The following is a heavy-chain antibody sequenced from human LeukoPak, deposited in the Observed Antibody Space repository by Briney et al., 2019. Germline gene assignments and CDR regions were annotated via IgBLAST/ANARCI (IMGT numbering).Heavy chain of an antibody. Sequence: SETLSLTCAVYGRSFSNYYWSWIRQPPGKGPEWIGEINDSGRINYNPSLMSRVTVPVDTSKNQFSLRLTSVTATDTAVYYCARRWNYGRNYYIDVWGNGATVSVSS. CDR1: GRSFSNYY. D-gene: IGHD1-7*01. V-gene: IGHV4-34*01. J-gene: IGHJ6*03. CDR3: ARRWNYGRNYYIDV. CDR2: INDSGRI.